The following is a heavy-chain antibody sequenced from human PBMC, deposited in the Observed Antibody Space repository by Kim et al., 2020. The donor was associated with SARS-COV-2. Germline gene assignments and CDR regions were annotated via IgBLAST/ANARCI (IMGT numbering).Heavy chain of an antibody. V-gene: IGHV1-46*01. D-gene: IGHD5-18*01. CDR2: IDPSAGSA. Sequence: ASVKVSCKASGYTFTRYYIHWVRQAPGQGLEWMGIIDPSAGSAKYAQNFQGRVTMTRDTSTSTVDMELSSLRSDDTAVYYCARRTGTSYGSFDFWGQGTL. CDR3: ARRTGTSYGSFDF. CDR1: GYTFTRYY. J-gene: IGHJ4*02.